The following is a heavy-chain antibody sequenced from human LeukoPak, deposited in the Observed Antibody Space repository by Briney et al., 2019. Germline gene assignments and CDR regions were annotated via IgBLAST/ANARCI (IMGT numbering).Heavy chain of an antibody. V-gene: IGHV4-39*07. J-gene: IGHJ4*02. Sequence: PSETLSLTCTVSGGSISSSSYYWGWIRQPPGKGLEWIGSIYYSGSTYYNPSLKSRVTISVDTSKNQFSLKLSSVTAADTAVYYCARATFYGSGSYFGYWGQGTLVTVSS. D-gene: IGHD3-10*01. CDR3: ARATFYGSGSYFGY. CDR2: IYYSGST. CDR1: GGSISSSSYY.